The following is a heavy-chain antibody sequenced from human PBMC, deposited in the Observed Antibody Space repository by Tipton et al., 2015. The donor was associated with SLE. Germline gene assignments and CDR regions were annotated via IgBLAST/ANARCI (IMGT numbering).Heavy chain of an antibody. CDR1: GFTVSRNY. CDR2: IYSGGNT. V-gene: IGHV3-53*01. D-gene: IGHD3-22*01. J-gene: IGHJ4*02. Sequence: SMRLSCAASGFTVSRNYMSWVRQAPGKGLDWVAIIYSGGNTYFADSVKGRFTISRDNSKNTLYLQMNSLRAEDTAVYYCARHIYDTSGGPFDYWGQGTLVTVSS. CDR3: ARHIYDTSGGPFDY.